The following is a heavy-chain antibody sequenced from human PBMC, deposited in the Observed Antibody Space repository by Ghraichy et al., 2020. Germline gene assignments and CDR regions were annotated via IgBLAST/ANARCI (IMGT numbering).Heavy chain of an antibody. CDR1: GGSISSGGYY. CDR2: IYYSGST. Sequence: SETLSLTCTVSGGSISSGGYYWSWIRQHPGKGLEWIGYIYYSGSTYYNPSLKSRVTISVDTSKNQFSLKLSSVTAADTAVYYCARWPLVGATGEDYWGQGTLVTVSS. J-gene: IGHJ4*02. D-gene: IGHD1-26*01. CDR3: ARWPLVGATGEDY. V-gene: IGHV4-31*03.